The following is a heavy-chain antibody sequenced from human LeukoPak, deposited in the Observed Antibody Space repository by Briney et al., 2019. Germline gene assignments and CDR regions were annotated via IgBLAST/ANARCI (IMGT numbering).Heavy chain of an antibody. D-gene: IGHD3-3*01. CDR1: GGSISSGDYY. V-gene: IGHV4-30-4*08. CDR2: IYYSGST. CDR3: AREAPITIFGVVPSFDP. J-gene: IGHJ5*02. Sequence: SETLSLTCTVSGGSISSGDYYWSWIRQPPGKGLEWIGYIYYSGSTYYNPSLTSRVTISVDTSKTQFSLKLSSVTAADTAVYYCAREAPITIFGVVPSFDPWGQGTLVTVSS.